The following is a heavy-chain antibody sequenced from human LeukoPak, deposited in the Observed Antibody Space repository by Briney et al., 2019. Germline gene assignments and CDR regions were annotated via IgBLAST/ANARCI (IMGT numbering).Heavy chain of an antibody. CDR2: IYYSGST. Sequence: SETLSLTCTVSGGSISSSSYYWGWIRQPPGKGLEWIGSIYYSGSTYYNPSLKSRVTISVDTSKNQFSLKLSSVTAADTAVYYCARRSSSPFYYFDYWGQGTLVTVSS. D-gene: IGHD2-2*01. CDR1: GGSISSSSYY. CDR3: ARRSSSPFYYFDY. V-gene: IGHV4-39*01. J-gene: IGHJ4*02.